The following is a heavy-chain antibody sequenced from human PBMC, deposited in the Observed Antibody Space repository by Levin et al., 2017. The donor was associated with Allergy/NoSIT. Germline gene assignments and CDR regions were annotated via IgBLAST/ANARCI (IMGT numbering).Heavy chain of an antibody. D-gene: IGHD5-18*01. J-gene: IGHJ3*02. V-gene: IGHV4-31*03. Sequence: SETLSLTCTVSGGSINSGGYYWNWIRQHPGKGLESIGYIYYSGDTYSNPSLESRVTISLDTSRNQFSLKLKSLTAADTAVYYCARRGYSYNDAFNIWGQGTMITVSS. CDR1: GGSINSGGYY. CDR2: IYYSGDT. CDR3: ARRGYSYNDAFNI.